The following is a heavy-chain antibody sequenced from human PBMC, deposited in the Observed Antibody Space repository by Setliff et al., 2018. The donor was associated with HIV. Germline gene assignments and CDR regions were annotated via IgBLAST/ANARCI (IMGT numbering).Heavy chain of an antibody. Sequence: PSETLSLTCTVSGDSFNFNYYYWVWIRQPPEKGLEWIGSIYYSGSTYYNPSLKSRVTISVDTSKNHFSLKLRSVPAADTAVYYCARVDYYDSSGYWHFDYWGQGTLVTVSS. CDR2: IYYSGST. D-gene: IGHD3-22*01. J-gene: IGHJ4*02. CDR1: GDSFNFNYYY. V-gene: IGHV4-39*02. CDR3: ARVDYYDSSGYWHFDY.